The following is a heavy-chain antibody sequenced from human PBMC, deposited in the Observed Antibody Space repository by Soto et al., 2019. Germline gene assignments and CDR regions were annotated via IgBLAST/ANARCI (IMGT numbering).Heavy chain of an antibody. CDR2: IIPIFGTA. D-gene: IGHD2-2*01. V-gene: IGHV1-69*13. CDR1: GGTFSSYA. CDR3: ARSDIVVVPAAVATLSMDV. Sequence: SVKVSCKASGGTFSSYAISWVRQAPGQGLEWMGGIIPIFGTANYAQKFQGRVTITADESTSTAYMELSSLRSEDTAVYYCARSDIVVVPAAVATLSMDVWGQGTTVTVSS. J-gene: IGHJ6*02.